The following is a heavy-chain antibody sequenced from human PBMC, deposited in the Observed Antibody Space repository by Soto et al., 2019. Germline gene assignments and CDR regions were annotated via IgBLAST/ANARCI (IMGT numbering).Heavy chain of an antibody. Sequence: GESLKISCKASGFIFTSYWLSWVRQMPGKGLEWMGMLNPKDSFANYSPSFRGHVTISPDTSVTTAYLKWSSLKASDTAIYYCARHKWGGGSYPFDFWGQGTLVTVSS. D-gene: IGHD1-26*01. CDR3: ARHKWGGGSYPFDF. CDR1: GFIFTSYW. J-gene: IGHJ4*02. CDR2: LNPKDSFA. V-gene: IGHV5-10-1*01.